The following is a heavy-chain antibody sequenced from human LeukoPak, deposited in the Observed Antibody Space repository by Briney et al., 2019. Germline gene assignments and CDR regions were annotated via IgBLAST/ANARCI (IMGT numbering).Heavy chain of an antibody. Sequence: SETLSLTCTVSGGSISSYYWSWIRQPPGKGLEWIGYIYYSGSTNYNPSLKSRVTISVDTSKNQFSLKLSSVTAADTAVYYCARDRTRAWSYYYDSSGYYGEAFDIWGQGTMVTVSS. D-gene: IGHD3-22*01. CDR1: GGSISSYY. J-gene: IGHJ3*02. CDR3: ARDRTRAWSYYYDSSGYYGEAFDI. CDR2: IYYSGST. V-gene: IGHV4-59*01.